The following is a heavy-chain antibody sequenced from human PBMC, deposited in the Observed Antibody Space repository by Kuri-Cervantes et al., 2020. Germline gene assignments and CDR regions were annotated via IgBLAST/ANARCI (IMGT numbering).Heavy chain of an antibody. CDR3: ARERGGYCSGGSCYRSYPLDY. J-gene: IGHJ4*02. Sequence: ASVKVSCKASGYTFTSYAMHWVRQAPGQRLEWMGWINAGNGNTKYSQKFQGRVTITRDTSASTAYMELSSLRSEDTAVYYCARERGGYCSGGSCYRSYPLDYWGQGTLVTVSS. V-gene: IGHV1-3*01. CDR2: INAGNGNT. D-gene: IGHD2-15*01. CDR1: GYTFTSYA.